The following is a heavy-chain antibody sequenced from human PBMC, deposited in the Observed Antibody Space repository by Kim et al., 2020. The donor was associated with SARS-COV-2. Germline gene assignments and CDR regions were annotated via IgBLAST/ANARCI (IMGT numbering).Heavy chain of an antibody. CDR3: ARLNCPTYSSGCHNDAFDI. Sequence: ASVKVSCKASGYTFTSYYMHWVRQAPGQGLEWMGIINPSGGSTSYAQKFQGRVTMTRDTSTSTVYMELSSLRSEDTAVYYCARLNCPTYSSGCHNDAFDIWGQGTMVTVSS. V-gene: IGHV1-46*01. CDR1: GYTFTSYY. CDR2: INPSGGST. J-gene: IGHJ3*02. D-gene: IGHD6-19*01.